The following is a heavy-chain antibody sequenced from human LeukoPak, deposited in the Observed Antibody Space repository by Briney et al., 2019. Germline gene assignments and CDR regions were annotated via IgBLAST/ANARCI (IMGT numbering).Heavy chain of an antibody. CDR1: GFTLSDPY. CDR3: ARRYCLGGNRRYSDY. D-gene: IGHD2-15*01. CDR2: TTDKANSYTT. Sequence: RGSLRLSCAASGFTLSDPYMDWVRHAPGEGLEWVGRTTDKANSYTTEYAASVKGRLTHSRAVSKNSLSQQMKRRQTEDSAVNYCARRYCLGGNRRYSDYWGQGTLVTVSS. J-gene: IGHJ4*02. V-gene: IGHV3-72*01.